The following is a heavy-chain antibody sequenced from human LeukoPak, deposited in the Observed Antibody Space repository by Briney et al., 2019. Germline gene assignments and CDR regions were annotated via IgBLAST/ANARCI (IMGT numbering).Heavy chain of an antibody. CDR3: ASRKLGNDY. CDR2: IYYSGNT. J-gene: IGHJ4*02. Sequence: SETLSLTCIISGASISSSAYYWGWIRQPPGKGLEWIGTIYYSGNTYYNPSLQSRVTISVDTSKNQFSLKLSSVTAADTAVYYCASRKLGNDYWGQGTLVTVSS. D-gene: IGHD7-27*01. V-gene: IGHV4-39*07. CDR1: GASISSSAYY.